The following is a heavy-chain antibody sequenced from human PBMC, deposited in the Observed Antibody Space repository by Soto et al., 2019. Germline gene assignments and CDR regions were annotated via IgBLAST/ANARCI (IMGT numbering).Heavy chain of an antibody. CDR1: GFTFNTYA. J-gene: IGHJ6*02. CDR3: AKILPPALRRYWYGMDV. CDR2: ISDSGVDT. Sequence: GGSLRLSCAASGFTFNTYAMIWVRQAPGRGLESISSISDSGVDTYYAYSVKGRFTISRDNSKNTLYLQMSSLRVDDAAVYYCAKILPPALRRYWYGMDVWGPATTVAVSS. V-gene: IGHV3-23*01. D-gene: IGHD2-2*02.